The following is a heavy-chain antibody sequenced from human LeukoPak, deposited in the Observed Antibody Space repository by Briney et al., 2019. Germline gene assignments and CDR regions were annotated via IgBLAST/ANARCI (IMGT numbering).Heavy chain of an antibody. Sequence: GGSLRLSCAASGFTFSSYWMTWVRQAPGKGLEWVANIRQDGSEKYYVDSVKGRFIISRDNAKNSLYLQMNSLRAEDTAVYYCASHYYYDSSRSDYWGQGSLVTVSS. CDR1: GFTFSSYW. D-gene: IGHD3-22*01. J-gene: IGHJ4*02. V-gene: IGHV3-7*03. CDR2: IRQDGSEK. CDR3: ASHYYYDSSRSDY.